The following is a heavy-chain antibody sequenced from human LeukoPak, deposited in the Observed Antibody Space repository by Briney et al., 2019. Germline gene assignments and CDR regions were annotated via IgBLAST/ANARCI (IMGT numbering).Heavy chain of an antibody. CDR1: GFTFSSYV. D-gene: IGHD4-17*01. CDR3: AKVHDYGDYVTLYYFDY. Sequence: GGSLRLSCAASGFTFSSYVMSWVRQAPGKGLEWVSAISGSGGSTYYADSVKGRFTISRDNSKNTLYLQMNSLRAEDTAVYYCAKVHDYGDYVTLYYFDYWGQGTLVTVSS. V-gene: IGHV3-23*01. J-gene: IGHJ4*02. CDR2: ISGSGGST.